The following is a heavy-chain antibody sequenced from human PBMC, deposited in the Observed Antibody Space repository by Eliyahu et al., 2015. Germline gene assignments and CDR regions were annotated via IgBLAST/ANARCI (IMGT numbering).Heavy chain of an antibody. D-gene: IGHD1-26*01. J-gene: IGHJ6*02. CDR2: ISYDGSNK. V-gene: IGHV3-30*18. Sequence: TFSSYGMHWVRQAPGKGLEWVAVISYDGSNKYYADSVKGRFTISRDNSKNTLYLQMNSLRAEDTAVYYCAKDLLSVWAKWELLGYYYYGMDVWGQGTTVTVSS. CDR3: AKDLLSVWAKWELLGYYYYGMDV. CDR1: TFSSYG.